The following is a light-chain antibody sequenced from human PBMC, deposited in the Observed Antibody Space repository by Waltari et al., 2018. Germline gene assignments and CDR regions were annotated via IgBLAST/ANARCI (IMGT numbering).Light chain of an antibody. Sequence: PVLTQPTSLSASPGASARLTCTLNIGINLVSSNIFWYQQIPVRPPRFLLYFYSDSSNLQGSGVPSRFSGSKDTSANAGLLLISGLQSEDEADYYCAMWHTNTWIFGGGTRLTVL. V-gene: IGLV5-39*01. CDR2: FYSDSSN. CDR1: IGINLVSSN. CDR3: AMWHTNTWI. J-gene: IGLJ2*01.